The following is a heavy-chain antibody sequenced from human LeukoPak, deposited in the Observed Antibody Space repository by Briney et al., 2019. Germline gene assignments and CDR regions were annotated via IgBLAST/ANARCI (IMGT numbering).Heavy chain of an antibody. V-gene: IGHV3-53*01. D-gene: IGHD2-15*01. CDR1: GFTINNNY. J-gene: IGHJ1*01. CDR3: ARDSAFSSYSN. Sequence: GGSLRLSCTVSGFTINNNYMSWVRQAQGKGLEWVAIIYSDRSTYYPESVKGRFTISRDDSKNTLLLQMDSLRVEDTAIYYCARDSAFSSYSNWGQGTLVTVSS. CDR2: IYSDRST.